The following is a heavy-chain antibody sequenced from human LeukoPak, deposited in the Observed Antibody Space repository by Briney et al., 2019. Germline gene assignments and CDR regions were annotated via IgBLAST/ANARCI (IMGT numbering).Heavy chain of an antibody. J-gene: IGHJ4*02. D-gene: IGHD5-12*01. CDR1: GFTFDDYA. CDR3: AKDKGGYRTVLDY. V-gene: IGHV3-9*01. Sequence: PGGSLRLSCAASGFTFDDYAMHWVRQAPGKGLEWVSGISWNSGSTGYADSVKGRFTISRDNAKNSLYLQMNSLRAEDTALCYCAKDKGGYRTVLDYWGQGTLVTVSS. CDR2: ISWNSGST.